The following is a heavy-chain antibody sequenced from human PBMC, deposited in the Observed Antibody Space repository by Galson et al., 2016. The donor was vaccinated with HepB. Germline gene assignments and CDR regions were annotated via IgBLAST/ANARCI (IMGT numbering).Heavy chain of an antibody. D-gene: IGHD2-8*02. CDR2: ISGSGGST. V-gene: IGHV3-23*01. CDR3: AKVDIVLVVYANDY. CDR1: GFTFSSYA. J-gene: IGHJ4*02. Sequence: SLRLSCAASGFTFSSYAMSWVRQAPGKGLEWVSAISGSGGSTYYADSVKGRFTISRDNSKNTLYLQMNSLRAEDTAVYYCAKVDIVLVVYANDYWGQGTLVTVSS.